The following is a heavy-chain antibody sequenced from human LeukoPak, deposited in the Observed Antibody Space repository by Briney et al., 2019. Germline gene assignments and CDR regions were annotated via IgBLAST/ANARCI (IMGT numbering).Heavy chain of an antibody. J-gene: IGHJ4*02. Sequence: SETLSLTCTVSGGSISSSSYYWGWIRQPPGKGLEWIGYIYYSGNTNYNPSLKSRVTISVDTSKNQFSLKLSSVTAADTAVYYCARRGCSGGSCYDYWGQGTLVTVSS. CDR1: GGSISSSSYY. CDR3: ARRGCSGGSCYDY. V-gene: IGHV4-61*05. D-gene: IGHD2-15*01. CDR2: IYYSGNT.